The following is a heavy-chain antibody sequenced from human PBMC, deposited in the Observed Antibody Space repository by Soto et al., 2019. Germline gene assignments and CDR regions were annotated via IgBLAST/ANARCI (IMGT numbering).Heavy chain of an antibody. Sequence: QVQLVQSGAEVKKPGSSVKVSCKASGGTFSSYAISWVRQAPGQGLEWMGGIIPIFGTANYAQKFQGRVTITADESMSTDDMELSSLRSEDTAVYYCAGGSYSSGWYLFDYWGQGTLVTVSS. V-gene: IGHV1-69*12. CDR2: IIPIFGTA. D-gene: IGHD6-19*01. CDR3: AGGSYSSGWYLFDY. J-gene: IGHJ4*02. CDR1: GGTFSSYA.